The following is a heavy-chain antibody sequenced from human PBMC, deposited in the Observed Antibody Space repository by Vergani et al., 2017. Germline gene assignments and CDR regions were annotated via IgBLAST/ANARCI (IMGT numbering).Heavy chain of an antibody. J-gene: IGHJ5*02. D-gene: IGHD3-22*01. V-gene: IGHV4-38-2*02. CDR3: ARDITMIVVVSTGGWWFDP. Sequence: QVQLQESGPGLVKPSETLSLTCTVSGYSISSGYYWGWIRQPPGKGVEWIGSIYHSGSTYYNPSLKSRVTISVDTSKNQFSLKLSSVTAADTAVYYCARDITMIVVVSTGGWWFDPWGQGTLVTVSS. CDR2: IYHSGST. CDR1: GYSISSGYY.